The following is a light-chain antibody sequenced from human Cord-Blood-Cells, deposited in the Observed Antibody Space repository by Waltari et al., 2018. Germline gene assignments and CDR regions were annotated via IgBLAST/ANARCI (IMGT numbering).Light chain of an antibody. CDR2: ENH. J-gene: IGLJ3*02. CDR3: GTWDSSLSAWV. V-gene: IGLV1-51*02. CDR1: SSHIGTNY. Sequence: SVLPQPPSTSAAPAQKVTISCPGTSSHIGTNYEYWNQQRPGTAPKLLIYENHKRPSGIPDRFSGSKSGTSATLGITGLQTGDEADYYCGTWDSSLSAWVFGGGTKLTVL.